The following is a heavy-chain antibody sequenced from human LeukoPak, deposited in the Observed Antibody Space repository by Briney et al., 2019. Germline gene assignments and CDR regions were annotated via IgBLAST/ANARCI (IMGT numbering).Heavy chain of an antibody. CDR3: ARSAYRYGADALDI. CDR2: IYYSGST. J-gene: IGHJ3*02. V-gene: IGHV4-59*01. Sequence: PSETLSLTCTVSGGSISSYYWSWIRQPPGKGLEWIGYIYYSGSTNYNPSLKSRVTISVDTSKYQFSLELSSVTAADTAVYYCARSAYRYGADALDIWGQGTMVTVSS. CDR1: GGSISSYY. D-gene: IGHD5-18*01.